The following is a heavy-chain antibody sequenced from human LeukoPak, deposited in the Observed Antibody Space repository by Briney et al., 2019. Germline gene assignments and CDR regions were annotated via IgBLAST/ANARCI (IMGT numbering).Heavy chain of an antibody. J-gene: IGHJ6*02. Sequence: GGSLRLSCAASGLTFSSYAMHWVRQAPGKGLEWVAVISYDGSNKYYADSVKGRFTISRDNSKNTLYLQMNSLRAEDTAVYYCARVIHYDFWSGYLVPYYYYGMDVWGQGTTVTVSS. CDR2: ISYDGSNK. CDR3: ARVIHYDFWSGYLVPYYYYGMDV. D-gene: IGHD3-3*01. CDR1: GLTFSSYA. V-gene: IGHV3-30-3*01.